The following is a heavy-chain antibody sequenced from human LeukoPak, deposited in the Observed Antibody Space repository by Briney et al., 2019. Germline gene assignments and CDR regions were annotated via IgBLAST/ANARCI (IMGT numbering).Heavy chain of an antibody. D-gene: IGHD3-22*01. Sequence: GESPKSSCTGSGYSFTSYWFGWVRQAPGKGLEWVSYMSSSATSIYYADSVKGRFTISRDKAKNQLYLQMNSLRAEATAVYYCARGSDSRGSYYGDFDYWGQGTLVTVSS. CDR2: MSSSATSI. J-gene: IGHJ4*02. V-gene: IGHV3-48*01. CDR3: ARGSDSRGSYYGDFDY. CDR1: GYSFTSYW.